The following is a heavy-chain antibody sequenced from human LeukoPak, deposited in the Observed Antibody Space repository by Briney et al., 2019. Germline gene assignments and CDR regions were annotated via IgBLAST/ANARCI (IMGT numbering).Heavy chain of an antibody. J-gene: IGHJ3*02. CDR1: GGSISSYY. Sequence: PSETLSLTCTVPGGSISSYYWSWIRQPPGKGLEWIGYIYYSGSTNYNPSLKSRVTISVDTSKNQFSLKLSSVTAADTAVYYCAGAPDCSSTSCYGDAFDIWGQGTMVTVSS. CDR3: AGAPDCSSTSCYGDAFDI. D-gene: IGHD2-2*01. CDR2: IYYSGST. V-gene: IGHV4-59*01.